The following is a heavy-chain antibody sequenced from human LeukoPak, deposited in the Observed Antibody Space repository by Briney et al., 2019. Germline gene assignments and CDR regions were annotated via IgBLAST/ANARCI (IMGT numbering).Heavy chain of an antibody. CDR2: INPNSGGT. V-gene: IGHV1-2*02. Sequence: GASVKVSCKASGYTFTGYYMHWVRQAPGQGLEWMGSINPNSGGTNYAQKFQGRVTMTRDTSISTAYMELSRLRSDDTAVYYCAREQDRAEAPDYWGQGTLVTVSS. CDR1: GYTFTGYY. CDR3: AREQDRAEAPDY. J-gene: IGHJ4*02.